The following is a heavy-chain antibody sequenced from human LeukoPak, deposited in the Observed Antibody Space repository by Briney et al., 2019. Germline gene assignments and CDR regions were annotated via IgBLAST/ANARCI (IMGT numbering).Heavy chain of an antibody. Sequence: SVKVSCKASGGTFSSYAISWVRQAPGQGLEWMGTIIPIFGTANYAQKFQGRVTITTDESTSTAYMELSSLRSEDTAVYYCARAFWGGYYQGLAYNWFDPWGQETLVTVSS. J-gene: IGHJ5*02. D-gene: IGHD3-3*01. V-gene: IGHV1-69*05. CDR1: GGTFSSYA. CDR3: ARAFWGGYYQGLAYNWFDP. CDR2: IIPIFGTA.